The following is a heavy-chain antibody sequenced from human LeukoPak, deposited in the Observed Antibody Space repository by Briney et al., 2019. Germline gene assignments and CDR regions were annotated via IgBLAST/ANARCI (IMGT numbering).Heavy chain of an antibody. CDR3: ARGPNWGEDY. CDR1: GYTFTAYY. J-gene: IGHJ4*02. V-gene: IGHV1-2*02. CDR2: VNPNTGVT. D-gene: IGHD7-27*01. Sequence: ASVKVSCKASGYTFTAYYMHWVRQAPGQGLEWMGWVNPNTGVTNCAQKFQGRVTMTRDTSISTAYMELSGLTSDDTAVYYCARGPNWGEDYWGQGTLVTVSS.